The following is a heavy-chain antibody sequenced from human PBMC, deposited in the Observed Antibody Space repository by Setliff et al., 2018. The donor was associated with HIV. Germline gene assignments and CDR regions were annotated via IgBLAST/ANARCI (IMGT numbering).Heavy chain of an antibody. Sequence: GGSLRLSCAASGFTFSSYWVSWVRQAPGKGLEWVANIKQDGSEKYYVDSVKGRFTISRDNAKNSLYLQMNSLRAEDTAVYYCARYNWNPLGYRFDYWGQGTLVTVSS. D-gene: IGHD1-20*01. J-gene: IGHJ4*02. CDR3: ARYNWNPLGYRFDY. V-gene: IGHV3-7*03. CDR2: IKQDGSEK. CDR1: GFTFSSYW.